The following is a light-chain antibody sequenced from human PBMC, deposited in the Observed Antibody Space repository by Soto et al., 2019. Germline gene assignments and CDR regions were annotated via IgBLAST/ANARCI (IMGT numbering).Light chain of an antibody. J-gene: IGLJ2*01. Sequence: QSALTQPASVSGSPGQSITISCTGTTSDVGGYNYVSWYQQHPGTAPKLMIYEVSNRPSGVSNRFSGSKSGNTASLTICGLQAEDEADYYCRSYTGSSSVVFGGGTKLTVL. CDR3: RSYTGSSSVV. CDR1: TSDVGGYNY. V-gene: IGLV2-14*01. CDR2: EVS.